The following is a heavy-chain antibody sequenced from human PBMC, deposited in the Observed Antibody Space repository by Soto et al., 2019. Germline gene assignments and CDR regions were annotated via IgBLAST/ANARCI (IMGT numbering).Heavy chain of an antibody. CDR2: ISWNSGSI. CDR3: VKDRGGGVVIFDGFDV. CDR1: GLTIDDYA. J-gene: IGHJ3*01. Sequence: EVQLVESGGGLVQPGWSLRLSCAASGLTIDDYAMQWVRQAPGEGLEWVSGISWNSGSISYADSVKGRFTISRDNAKNSLYLRMNSLRTEDTALYYCVKDRGGGVVIFDGFDVWGQGTTVTVSS. V-gene: IGHV3-9*01. D-gene: IGHD3-3*01.